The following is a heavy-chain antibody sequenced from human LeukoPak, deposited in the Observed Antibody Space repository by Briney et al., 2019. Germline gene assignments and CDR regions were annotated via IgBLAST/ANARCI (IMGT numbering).Heavy chain of an antibody. CDR1: GYTFTGYY. J-gene: IGHJ4*02. V-gene: IGHV1-2*04. CDR3: ARDLSREYSGFTDY. Sequence: ASVKVSCKASGYTFTGYYMHWVRQAPGQGREWRGWINPNSGGTNYEQKFQGWVTMTRDTSISTAYMELNRLRSDDTAVYYCARDLSREYSGFTDYWGQGTLVTVSS. CDR2: INPNSGGT. D-gene: IGHD5-12*01.